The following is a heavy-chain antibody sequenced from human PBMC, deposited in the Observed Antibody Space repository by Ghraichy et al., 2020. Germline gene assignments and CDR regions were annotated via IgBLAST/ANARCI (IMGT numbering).Heavy chain of an antibody. D-gene: IGHD5-24*01. CDR3: ARDGYKRLDY. Sequence: GGSLRLSCAASGFTFSSYSMNWVRQAPGKGLEWVSYISTSGSTIYYADSVEGRFTISRDNAKSSLYLQMNSLRDEDTAVYYCARDGYKRLDYWGQGTLVTVSS. CDR1: GFTFSSYS. V-gene: IGHV3-48*02. J-gene: IGHJ4*02. CDR2: ISTSGSTI.